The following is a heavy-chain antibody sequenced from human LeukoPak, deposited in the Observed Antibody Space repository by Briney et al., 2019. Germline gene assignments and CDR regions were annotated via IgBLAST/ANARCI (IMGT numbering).Heavy chain of an antibody. Sequence: GGSLRLSCVVSGFTFSSHGMHWVRQAPGKGLEWVAWVAVIANGGSEVAYADSVKGRFTISRDNSKNTVDLRMTSLKTEDTAVYYCARDLIGGWSYYHWGQGTLVAVSS. CDR1: GFTFSSHG. J-gene: IGHJ5*02. CDR3: ARDLIGGWSYYH. D-gene: IGHD3-10*01. CDR2: IANGGSEV. V-gene: IGHV3-30*03.